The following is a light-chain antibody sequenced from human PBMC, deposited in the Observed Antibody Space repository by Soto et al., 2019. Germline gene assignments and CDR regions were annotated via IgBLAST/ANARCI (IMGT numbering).Light chain of an antibody. Sequence: EIVLTQSQRSVSFSPGEGGNLXCRSSQSVRDNYLAWYQQKPGQAPSLLIFDTSRRATGIPDRFTGSGSGTDFALTISRVEPQDIAVYFCQQYGSSPGTFGQGTKVDIK. CDR3: QQYGSSPGT. V-gene: IGKV3-20*01. J-gene: IGKJ1*01. CDR2: DTS. CDR1: QSVRDNY.